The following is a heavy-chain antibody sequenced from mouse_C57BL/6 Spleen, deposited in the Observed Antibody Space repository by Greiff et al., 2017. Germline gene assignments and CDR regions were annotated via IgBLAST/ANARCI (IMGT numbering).Heavy chain of an antibody. J-gene: IGHJ4*01. CDR2: INPNNGGT. CDR3: ARYWGGYYAMDY. V-gene: IGHV1-26*01. CDR1: GYTFTDYY. Sequence: VQLQQSGPELVKPGASVKISCKASGYTFTDYYMNWVKQSHGKSLEWIGDINPNNGGTSYNQKFKGKATLTVDKSSSTAYMELRSLTSEDSAVYYCARYWGGYYAMDYWGQGTSVTVSS.